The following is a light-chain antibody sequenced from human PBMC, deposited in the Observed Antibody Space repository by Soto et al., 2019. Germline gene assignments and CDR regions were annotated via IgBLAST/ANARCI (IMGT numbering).Light chain of an antibody. V-gene: IGKV3-11*01. CDR1: QSVSSY. J-gene: IGKJ1*01. CDR2: DAS. Sequence: EIVLTQSPATLSLSPGERATLSCRASQSVSSYLAWYQQKPGQAPRLLIYDASNRATGIPARFSGSGSGTDFTLTISSLEPEDSAVYYCQQRSNWPPWTFGQRSKVDIK. CDR3: QQRSNWPPWT.